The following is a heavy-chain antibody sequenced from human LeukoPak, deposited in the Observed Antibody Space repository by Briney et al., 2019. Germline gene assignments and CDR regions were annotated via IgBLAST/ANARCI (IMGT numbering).Heavy chain of an antibody. CDR1: GRSFSGYY. CDR3: ARLSSGWPYYFDY. J-gene: IGHJ4*02. D-gene: IGHD6-19*01. Sequence: SETLSLTCAVYGRSFSGYYWSWIRQPPGKGLEWIGESNHSASTNYNPALKSRVTISVDAANNQFSLMLSSVADADTAVYYCARLSSGWPYYFDYWGQGTLVTVSS. V-gene: IGHV4-34*01. CDR2: SNHSAST.